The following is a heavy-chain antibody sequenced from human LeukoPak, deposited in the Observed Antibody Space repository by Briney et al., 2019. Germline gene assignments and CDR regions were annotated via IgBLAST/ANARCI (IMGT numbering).Heavy chain of an antibody. J-gene: IGHJ5*02. V-gene: IGHV4-59*01. CDR3: ARHGSSWYDWFDP. CDR1: GGSISSYY. Sequence: SETLSLTCTVSGGSISSYYWSWIRQPPGKGLEWIGYIYYSGSTNYNPSLKSRVTISVDTSKNQFSLKLSSVTAADTAVYCCARHGSSWYDWFDPWGQGTLVTVSS. CDR2: IYYSGST. D-gene: IGHD6-13*01.